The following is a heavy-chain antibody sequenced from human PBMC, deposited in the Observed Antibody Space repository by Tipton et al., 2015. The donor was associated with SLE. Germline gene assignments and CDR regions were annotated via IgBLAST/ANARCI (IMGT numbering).Heavy chain of an antibody. CDR1: GFTFSSYG. V-gene: IGHV3-30*18. J-gene: IGHJ4*02. Sequence: SLRLSCAASGFTFSSYGMHWVRQAPGKGLEWVAVISYDGSNKYYADSVKGRFTISRDNSKNTLYLQMNSLRAEDTAVYYCAKDGRYSGYEDYWGQGTLVTVSS. CDR3: AKDGRYSGYEDY. CDR2: ISYDGSNK. D-gene: IGHD5-12*01.